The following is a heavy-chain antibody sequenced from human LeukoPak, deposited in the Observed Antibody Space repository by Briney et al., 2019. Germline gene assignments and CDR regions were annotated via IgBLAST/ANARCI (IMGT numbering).Heavy chain of an antibody. J-gene: IGHJ4*02. V-gene: IGHV4-61*02. CDR1: GDSISSSIYY. CDR2: MSTSGST. Sequence: SETLPLTCTVSGDSISSSIYYWSWIRQPAGKGLEWIGRMSTSGSTSYNPSLKSRVTISVDTSKNQFSLNLNSVTAADTAIYYCARHQYQLSALDYWGQGTLVTVSS. CDR3: ARHQYQLSALDY. D-gene: IGHD2-2*01.